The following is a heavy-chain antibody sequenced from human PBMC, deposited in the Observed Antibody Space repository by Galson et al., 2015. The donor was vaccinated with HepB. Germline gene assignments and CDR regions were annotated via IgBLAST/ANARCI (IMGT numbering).Heavy chain of an antibody. CDR1: GFNFSNFA. D-gene: IGHD3-10*01. J-gene: IGHJ4*02. CDR3: ARVPYLAPWFGESSYFDY. Sequence: SLRLSCAASGFNFSNFAMHWVRQPPGKGLEWVAVISYDGSDQYYAGSVKGRFTISRDNSKNALFLRMNSLRTEDTAVYYCARVPYLAPWFGESSYFDYWGQGTLVTVSS. V-gene: IGHV3-30-3*01. CDR2: ISYDGSDQ.